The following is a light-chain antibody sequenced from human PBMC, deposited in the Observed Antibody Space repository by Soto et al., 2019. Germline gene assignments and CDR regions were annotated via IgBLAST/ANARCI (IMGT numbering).Light chain of an antibody. Sequence: EIVLTQSPGTLSLSPGETLSLSCRSSQSVRRYLAWYQHKPGQAPRLLIYDASNRATGIPDRFSGSGSGTDFTLTITRLEPEDFAVYCCQQYDSSPRTFGQGTKVEIK. CDR2: DAS. CDR1: QSVRRY. CDR3: QQYDSSPRT. V-gene: IGKV3-20*01. J-gene: IGKJ1*01.